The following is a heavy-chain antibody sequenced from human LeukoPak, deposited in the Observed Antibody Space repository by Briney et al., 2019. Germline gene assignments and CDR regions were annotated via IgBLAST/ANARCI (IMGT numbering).Heavy chain of an antibody. Sequence: QPGGSLRPSCAASGFTFSSYAMSWVRQAPGKGLDWVSAISGTGGSTYYADSVKGRITISRDNSKNTLYLQMNTLRAEDTAVYYCARDKVGDHYFDYWGQGTLVTVSS. CDR3: ARDKVGDHYFDY. D-gene: IGHD1-26*01. J-gene: IGHJ4*02. CDR2: ISGTGGST. V-gene: IGHV3-23*01. CDR1: GFTFSSYA.